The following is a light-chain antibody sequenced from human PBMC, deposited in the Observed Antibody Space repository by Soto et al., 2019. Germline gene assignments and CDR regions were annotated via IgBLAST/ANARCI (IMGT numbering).Light chain of an antibody. CDR3: QQRSNWPMT. CDR2: DES. Sequence: EIVLTQSPGTLSLSPGDSATLSCRDSQSVSSYLAWYQQKTGQAPRILIYDESTRATGIPDRLSGSGSGTDFNLTISRLEPEDFAVYYCQQRSNWPMTFGQGARLEIK. CDR1: QSVSSY. J-gene: IGKJ5*01. V-gene: IGKV3-11*01.